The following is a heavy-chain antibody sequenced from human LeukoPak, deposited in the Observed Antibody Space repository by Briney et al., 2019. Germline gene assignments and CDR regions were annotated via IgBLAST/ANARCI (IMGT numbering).Heavy chain of an antibody. Sequence: GGSLRPSCAASGFTFNNYAMNWVRQAPGNGLEWVSSISGGGETTYYADSAKGRFTITRDNSQNTLYLQMNSLRAEDTAVYYCARDYADYVGYFFFDYWGQGTLVTVSS. CDR1: GFTFNNYA. D-gene: IGHD4-17*01. CDR3: ARDYADYVGYFFFDY. CDR2: ISGGGETT. V-gene: IGHV3-23*01. J-gene: IGHJ4*02.